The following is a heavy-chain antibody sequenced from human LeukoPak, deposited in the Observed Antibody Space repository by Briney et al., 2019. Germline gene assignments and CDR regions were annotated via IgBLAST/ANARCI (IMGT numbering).Heavy chain of an antibody. Sequence: GGSLRLSCAASGFTFSSYAMHWVRQAPGKGLEWVSSISSSSSYIYYADSVKGRFTISRDNAKNSLYLQMNSLRAEDTAVYYCARGYDILTGYSYGMDVWGKGTTVTVSS. CDR1: GFTFSSYA. CDR2: ISSSSSYI. D-gene: IGHD3-9*01. CDR3: ARGYDILTGYSYGMDV. J-gene: IGHJ6*04. V-gene: IGHV3-21*01.